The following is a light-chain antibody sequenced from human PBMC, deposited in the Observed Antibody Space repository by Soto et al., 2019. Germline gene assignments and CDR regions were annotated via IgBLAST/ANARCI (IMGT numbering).Light chain of an antibody. CDR1: QSLISSY. CDR3: QHYGSSVLT. Sequence: EMGLTQSPGTLSLSPGEGASLSCRASQSLISSYIAWYQQKPGQAPRLLIFGASSRDTGIPDRFSGSGSGTDFTLTISRLEPEDFAVYYCQHYGSSVLTFGPGTKVDIK. V-gene: IGKV3-20*01. J-gene: IGKJ3*01. CDR2: GAS.